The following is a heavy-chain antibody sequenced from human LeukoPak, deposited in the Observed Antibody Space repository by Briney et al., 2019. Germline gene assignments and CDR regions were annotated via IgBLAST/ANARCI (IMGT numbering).Heavy chain of an antibody. J-gene: IGHJ5*01. CDR2: ISDGGGRT. CDR3: TKNQILDDGGNWYAF. CDR1: GFTFSTNA. D-gene: IGHD4/OR15-4a*01. V-gene: IGHV3-23*01. Sequence: GGSLRLSCGASGFTFSTNAMSWVRRAPGKGLEWVSGISDGGGRTFYAESVKGRFTVSRDNSKNTLYLRMNSLRAEDTAIYYCTKNQILDDGGNWYAFWGQGTLVTVSS.